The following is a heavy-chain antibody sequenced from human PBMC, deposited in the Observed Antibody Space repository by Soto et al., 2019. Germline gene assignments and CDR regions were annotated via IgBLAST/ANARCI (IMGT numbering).Heavy chain of an antibody. Sequence: QVQLVESGGGVVQPGRSLRLSCAASGFTFSSYGMHWVRQAPGKGLEWVAVISYDGSNKYCADSVKGRFTISRDNSKNTLYLQMNSLRAEDTAVYCCAKDISDYYDSSGYDYWGQGTLVTVSS. J-gene: IGHJ4*02. CDR3: AKDISDYYDSSGYDY. V-gene: IGHV3-30*18. CDR1: GFTFSSYG. CDR2: ISYDGSNK. D-gene: IGHD3-22*01.